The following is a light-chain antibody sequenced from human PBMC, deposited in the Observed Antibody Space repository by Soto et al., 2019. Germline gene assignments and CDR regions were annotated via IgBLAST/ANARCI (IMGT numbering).Light chain of an antibody. CDR1: QSIGTY. J-gene: IGKJ1*01. Sequence: DIQMTQSPSSLSASVGDRVTITCRASQSIGTYLNRYQHKSWQDPKVLIYGASSLKLGVSSRFVGSGSGTQFTFTLSSLDPEDVGTYYCQQSYSTPRSFGHGAKVEI. CDR3: QQSYSTPRS. V-gene: IGKV1-39*01. CDR2: GAS.